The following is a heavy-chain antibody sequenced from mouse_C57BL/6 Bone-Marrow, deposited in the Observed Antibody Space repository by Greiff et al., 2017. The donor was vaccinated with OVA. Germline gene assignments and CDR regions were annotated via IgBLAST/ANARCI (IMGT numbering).Heavy chain of an antibody. D-gene: IGHD1-1*01. CDR3: SPDYYGSSFDY. CDR2: IHPNSGST. Sequence: VQLKQPGAELVKPGASVKLSCKASGYTFTSYWMHWVKQRPGQGLEWIGMIHPNSGSTNYNEKFKSKATLTVDKSSSTAYMQLSSLTSEDSAVYYCSPDYYGSSFDYWGQGTTLTVSS. J-gene: IGHJ2*01. CDR1: GYTFTSYW. V-gene: IGHV1-64*01.